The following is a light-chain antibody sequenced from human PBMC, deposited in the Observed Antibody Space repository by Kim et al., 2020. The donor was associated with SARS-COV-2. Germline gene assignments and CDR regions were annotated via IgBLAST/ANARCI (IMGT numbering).Light chain of an antibody. V-gene: IGKV1-5*01. CDR1: QSISSW. CDR3: QQYNRWT. Sequence: LSAAVGDRVPMTCLASQSISSWLAWYQQKPGKAPKLLIYDASSLESGVPSRFSGSGSGTEFTLTLSSLQPDDFATYYCQQYNRWTFGQGTKVEIK. CDR2: DAS. J-gene: IGKJ1*01.